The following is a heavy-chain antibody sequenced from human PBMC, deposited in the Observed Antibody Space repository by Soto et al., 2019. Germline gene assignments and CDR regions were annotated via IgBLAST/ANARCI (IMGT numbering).Heavy chain of an antibody. CDR3: ARDRGDGYNRDNFDY. CDR2: IWYDGSNK. J-gene: IGHJ4*02. V-gene: IGHV3-33*01. CDR1: GFTFSSYG. D-gene: IGHD5-12*01. Sequence: GGSLRLSCAASGFTFSSYGMHWVRQAPGKGLEWVAVIWYDGSNKYYADSVKGRFTISRDNSKNTLYLQMNSLRAEDTAVYYCARDRGDGYNRDNFDYWGQGTLVTVSS.